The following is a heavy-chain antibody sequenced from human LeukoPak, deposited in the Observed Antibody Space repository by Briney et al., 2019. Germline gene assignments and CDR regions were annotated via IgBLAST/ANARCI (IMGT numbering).Heavy chain of an antibody. CDR2: IYHSGST. V-gene: IGHV4-4*02. D-gene: IGHD2-15*01. CDR3: ARLWSTYCSGGSCPHQPNY. Sequence: SETLSLTCAVSGGSISSSNWWSWVRQPPGKGLEWIGEIYHSGSTNYNPSPKSRVTISVDKSKNQFSLKLSSVTAADTAVYYRARLWSTYCSGGSCPHQPNYWGQGTLATVSS. CDR1: GGSISSSNW. J-gene: IGHJ4*02.